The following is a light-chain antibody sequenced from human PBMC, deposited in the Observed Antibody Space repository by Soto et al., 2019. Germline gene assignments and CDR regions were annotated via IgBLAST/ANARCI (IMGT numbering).Light chain of an antibody. CDR2: YVD. CDR3: CSYADGSIYF. CDR1: SSDVGSYNL. Sequence: QSALTQPASVSGSPGQSITISCTGSSSDVGSYNLVSWYLQYPDKAPQLLIYYVDHRPSGVSSRFSGSKSGNTASLTISGLQAEDEGDYYCCSYADGSIYFFGTGTKVTVL. V-gene: IGLV2-23*02. J-gene: IGLJ1*01.